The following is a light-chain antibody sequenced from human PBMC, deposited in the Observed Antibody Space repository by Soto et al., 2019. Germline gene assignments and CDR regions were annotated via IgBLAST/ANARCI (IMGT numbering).Light chain of an antibody. CDR2: DAS. Sequence: AIQLTQSPSSLSASVEDRVTITCRASQGISSALAWYQQKPGKAPKLLIYDASSLESGVPSRFSGSGSGTDFTLTISSLQSEDFATYYCQQFNSYPLFGGGTKVEIK. V-gene: IGKV1-13*02. CDR3: QQFNSYPL. CDR1: QGISSA. J-gene: IGKJ4*01.